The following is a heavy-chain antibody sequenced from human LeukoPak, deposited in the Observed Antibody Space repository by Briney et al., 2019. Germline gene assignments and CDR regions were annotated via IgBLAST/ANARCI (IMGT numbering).Heavy chain of an antibody. CDR3: AKILRPHMDV. Sequence: GGSLRLSCTASGFALSSYNMNWVRQAPGKGLEWVAFIRYDGSNKYYADSVKGRFTISRDNSKNTLYLQMNSLRAEDTAVYYCAKILRPHMDVWGKGTTVTVSS. J-gene: IGHJ6*03. CDR2: IRYDGSNK. V-gene: IGHV3-30*02. D-gene: IGHD1-26*01. CDR1: GFALSSYN.